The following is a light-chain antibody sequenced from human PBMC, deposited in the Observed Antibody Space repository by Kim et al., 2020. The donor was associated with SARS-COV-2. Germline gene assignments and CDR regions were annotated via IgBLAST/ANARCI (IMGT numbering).Light chain of an antibody. J-gene: IGLJ1*01. Sequence: QSVLTQPPSASGTPGQRVTISCSGSSSNIGSNAVNWYQQVPGTAPKLLIYTNNQRPSGVPDRFSGSMSGTSASLAISGLQSEDEADYYCAAWDDSLNGYVFGTGTKVTVL. V-gene: IGLV1-44*01. CDR3: AAWDDSLNGYV. CDR2: TNN. CDR1: SSNIGSNA.